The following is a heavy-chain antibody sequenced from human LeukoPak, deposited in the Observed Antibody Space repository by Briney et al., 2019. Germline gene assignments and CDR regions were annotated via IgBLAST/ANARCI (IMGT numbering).Heavy chain of an antibody. V-gene: IGHV4-30-2*01. CDR1: GGSIDSAGYS. Sequence: PSETLSLTCAVSGGSIDSAGYSWTWIRQPPGRGLEWIGYIYQSERTYYNPSLQSRVTISVGKSKNQLSLKLTSVTAADTAVYYCARYKGYCMRRDCYPSHYFDPWGQGTLLTVSS. J-gene: IGHJ5*02. CDR2: IYQSERT. D-gene: IGHD2-15*01. CDR3: ARYKGYCMRRDCYPSHYFDP.